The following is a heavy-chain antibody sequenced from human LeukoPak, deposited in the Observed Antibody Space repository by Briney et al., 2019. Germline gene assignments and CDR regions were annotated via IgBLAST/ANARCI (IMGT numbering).Heavy chain of an antibody. CDR2: ISGRSSHT. CDR1: GFTFSDYD. V-gene: IGHV3-21*06. D-gene: IGHD3-16*01. CDR3: GRAFPPLRTSSAGDL. J-gene: IGHJ4*02. Sequence: GGSLRLSCSASGFTFSDYDMNWIRQAPGKGLEWISAISGRSSHTYYGDSVKGRFSISRDNAKNLLYLQMNGLGAEDTAVYFCGRAFPPLRTSSAGDLWGQGTLVTVSS.